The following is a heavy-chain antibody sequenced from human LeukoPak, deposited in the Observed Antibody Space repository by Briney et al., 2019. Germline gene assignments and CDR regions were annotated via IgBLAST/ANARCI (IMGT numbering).Heavy chain of an antibody. CDR2: INHSGST. V-gene: IGHV4-34*01. D-gene: IGHD3-3*01. CDR1: GGSFSGYY. CDR3: ARERGEELDY. Sequence: PSETLSLTCAVYGGSFSGYYWSWIRQPPGKGLEWIGEINHSGSTNYNPSLKSRVTISVDTSKNQFSLKLSSVTAADTAVYYCARERGEELDYWGQGTLVTVSS. J-gene: IGHJ4*02.